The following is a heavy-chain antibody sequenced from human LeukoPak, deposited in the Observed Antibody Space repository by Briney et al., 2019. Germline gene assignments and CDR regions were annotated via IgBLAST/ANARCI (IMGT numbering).Heavy chain of an antibody. CDR3: ARHKWSLSLDV. CDR1: GGSISSYY. J-gene: IGHJ6*02. V-gene: IGHV4-59*08. D-gene: IGHD2-15*01. CDR2: IYYNGST. Sequence: SETLSLTCTVSGGSISSYYWSWIRQPPGKGLEWVGYIYYNGSTNYSHSHKSRVTISVEPSKNKFSLKMRSVTAADTAVYYCARHKWSLSLDVWGHGTTVTVSS.